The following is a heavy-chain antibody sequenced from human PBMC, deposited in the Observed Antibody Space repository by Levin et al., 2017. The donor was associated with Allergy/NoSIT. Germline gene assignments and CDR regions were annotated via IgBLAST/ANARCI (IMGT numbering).Heavy chain of an antibody. V-gene: IGHV3-23*01. CDR1: GFTFSRYA. D-gene: IGHD6-19*01. CDR3: AKEISVAVAGQTFHDYYYGMDV. Sequence: HPGGSLRLSCAASGFTFSRYAMSWVRQAPGKGLEWVSAISGSGGSTYYADSVKGRFTISRDNSKNTLYLQMNSLRAEDTAVYYCAKEISVAVAGQTFHDYYYGMDVWGQGTTVTVSS. J-gene: IGHJ6*02. CDR2: ISGSGGST.